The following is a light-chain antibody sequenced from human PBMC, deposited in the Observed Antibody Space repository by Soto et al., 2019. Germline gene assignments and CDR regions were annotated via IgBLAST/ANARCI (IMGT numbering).Light chain of an antibody. J-gene: IGKJ1*01. CDR3: QQYNSYWT. V-gene: IGKV1-5*03. CDR2: KAS. CDR1: KGISSW. Sequence: IQMTQSPSTLSASLGERVTITFRASKGISSWMAWYQQKPGKAPKLLIYKASSLESGVPSRFSGSGSGTEFTLTISSLQPDDFATYYCQQYNSYWTFGQGTKVEIK.